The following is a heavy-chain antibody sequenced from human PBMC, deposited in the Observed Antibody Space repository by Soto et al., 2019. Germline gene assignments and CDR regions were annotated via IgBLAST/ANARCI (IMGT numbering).Heavy chain of an antibody. CDR1: GYTFTDYH. CDR3: ARVPILGPTGDFDY. D-gene: IGHD1-26*01. CDR2: VTPRSGEV. J-gene: IGHJ4*02. V-gene: IGHV1-2*02. Sequence: QVHLVQSGAEVKRPGDSVKVSCQASGYTFTDYHIHWVRQAPGQGLGWMGRVTPRSGEVYYSPKFQGGVTLTRDTSISTAYMELTTLKFDDTAVFYCARVPILGPTGDFDYWGQGTLTTVSS.